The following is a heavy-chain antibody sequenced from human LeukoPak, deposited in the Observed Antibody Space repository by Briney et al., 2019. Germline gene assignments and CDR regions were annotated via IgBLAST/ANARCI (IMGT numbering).Heavy chain of an antibody. D-gene: IGHD2-2*01. J-gene: IGHJ4*02. V-gene: IGHV3-30*18. Sequence: GGSLRLSCAASGFTFSSYGMHWVRQAPGKGLEWVAVISYDGSNKYYADSVKGRFTISRDNSKNTLYLQMNSLRAEDTAVYYCAKEGMRTSLDYWGQGTLVTVSS. CDR3: AKEGMRTSLDY. CDR1: GFTFSSYG. CDR2: ISYDGSNK.